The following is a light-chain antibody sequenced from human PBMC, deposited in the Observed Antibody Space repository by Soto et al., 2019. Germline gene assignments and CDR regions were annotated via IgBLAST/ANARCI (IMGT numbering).Light chain of an antibody. CDR3: QQYNNWPPWT. CDR1: QSVTTN. CDR2: GAS. V-gene: IGKV3-15*01. Sequence: EVVMTQSPATLSVSPGERATHSCRASQSVTTNMAWYQQKPGQAPRLLIYGASTRATGIPARFSGSGSGTDFTLTISSLQSEDFAVYYCQQYNNWPPWTFGQGTKVEIK. J-gene: IGKJ1*01.